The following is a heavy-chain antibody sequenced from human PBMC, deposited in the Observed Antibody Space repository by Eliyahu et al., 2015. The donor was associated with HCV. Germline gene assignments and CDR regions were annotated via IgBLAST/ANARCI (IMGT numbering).Heavy chain of an antibody. D-gene: IGHD2-8*01. CDR3: AGGLYEFDF. CDR2: IYRGGRT. Sequence: EVQLVESGGALIRPGGSLRLSCATSGFTVSSNYMSWVRQAPGKGLELVSVIYRGGRTYYADSVKGRFTISRDNSKNTLDLQMNSLRAEETAVYYCAGGLYEFDFWGQGTLVTVSS. J-gene: IGHJ4*02. V-gene: IGHV3-53*01. CDR1: GFTVSSNY.